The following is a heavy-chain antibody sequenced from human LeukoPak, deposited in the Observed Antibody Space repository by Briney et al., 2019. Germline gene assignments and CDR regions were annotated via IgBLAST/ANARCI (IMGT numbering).Heavy chain of an antibody. Sequence: GASVKVSCKASGYTFISYGISWVRQAPGQGLEWMGWIGAYNGNTNYAQKLQGRVTMTTDTPTSTAYMELRSLRSDDTAVYYCARVREPAFDPWGQGTLVTVSS. CDR3: ARVREPAFDP. CDR1: GYTFISYG. V-gene: IGHV1-18*01. CDR2: IGAYNGNT. D-gene: IGHD1-26*01. J-gene: IGHJ5*02.